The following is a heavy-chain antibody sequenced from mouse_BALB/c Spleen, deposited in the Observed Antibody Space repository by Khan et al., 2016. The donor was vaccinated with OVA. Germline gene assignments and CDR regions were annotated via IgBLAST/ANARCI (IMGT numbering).Heavy chain of an antibody. J-gene: IGHJ3*01. D-gene: IGHD2-1*01. CDR1: GYTFTTYW. CDR3: TRRGMDGIFAY. CDR2: INPSTDYT. Sequence: QVRLQQSGADLAQPGASVKMSCKTSGYTFTTYWIHWVKQRPGQGLEWIGYINPSTDYTEYNQRFKDKATLTTDKSASTAYIQLSRLTSDDSAVYYCTRRGMDGIFAYWGQGTLVTVS. V-gene: IGHV1-7*01.